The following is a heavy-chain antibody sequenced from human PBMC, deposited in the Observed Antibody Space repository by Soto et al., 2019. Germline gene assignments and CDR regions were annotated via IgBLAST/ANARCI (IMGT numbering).Heavy chain of an antibody. CDR3: ARDRSEMVRGVIYNWFDP. V-gene: IGHV4-30-4*01. CDR2: IYYSGST. Sequence: PSETLSLTCTVSGGSISSGDYYWSWIRQPPGKGLEWIGYIYYSGSTYYNPSLKSRVTISVDTSKNQFSLKLSSVTAADTAVYYCARDRSEMVRGVIYNWFDPWGQGTLVTVSS. D-gene: IGHD3-10*01. CDR1: GGSISSGDYY. J-gene: IGHJ5*02.